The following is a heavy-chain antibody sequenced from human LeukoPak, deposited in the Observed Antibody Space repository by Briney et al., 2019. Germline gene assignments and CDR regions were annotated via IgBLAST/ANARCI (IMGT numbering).Heavy chain of an antibody. CDR3: VKGLDYSSSQMDS. CDR1: GFTFKSYA. D-gene: IGHD6-6*01. J-gene: IGHJ4*02. CDR2: INTNGANT. V-gene: IGHV3-64*05. Sequence: GGSLKLSCSASGFTFKSYAMPWVRKAPGKGLEYVSSINTNGANTYYADSVKGRFTISRDNSRNTVYVQMNSLTPEGTAVYYCVKGLDYSSSQMDSWGQGTLVTVSS.